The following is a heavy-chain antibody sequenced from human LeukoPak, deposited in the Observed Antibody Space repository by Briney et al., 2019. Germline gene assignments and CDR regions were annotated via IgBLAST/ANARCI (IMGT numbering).Heavy chain of an antibody. V-gene: IGHV3-74*01. D-gene: IGHD5-24*01. J-gene: IGHJ4*02. CDR2: VNLDGRST. CDR1: GFTFGSYW. CDR3: VRDVWGDRDGFFEY. Sequence: PGGSLRLSCAASGFTFGSYWMHWVRQVPGKGLMWVARVNLDGRSTSYAESVKGRFTISRDNAKFTVYLQMNSLRADGTAVYYCVRDVWGDRDGFFEYWGQGALVTVST.